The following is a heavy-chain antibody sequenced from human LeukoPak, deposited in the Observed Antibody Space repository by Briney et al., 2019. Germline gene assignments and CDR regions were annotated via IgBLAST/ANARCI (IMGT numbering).Heavy chain of an antibody. CDR2: INPNSGGT. Sequence: ASVTVSCKASGYSFTGYYIHWVRPAPGQGLEWMGRINPNSGGTNHAQKLQGRVTMTRDTSISTAYMELSRLTSDEAAVYDCATAQSLFYHDRSGYYQYFQQWAEGALATVFS. D-gene: IGHD3-22*01. CDR3: ATAQSLFYHDRSGYYQYFQQ. V-gene: IGHV1-2*06. CDR1: GYSFTGYY. J-gene: IGHJ1*01.